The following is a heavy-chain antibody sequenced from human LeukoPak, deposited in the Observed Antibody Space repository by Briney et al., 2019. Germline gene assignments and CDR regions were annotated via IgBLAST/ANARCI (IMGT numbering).Heavy chain of an antibody. CDR3: VKERSTRVAAGKFDY. CDR1: GFTFSYYA. J-gene: IGHJ4*02. V-gene: IGHV3-64D*09. D-gene: IGHD6-13*01. Sequence: PGGSLRLSCSASGFTFSYYAMHWVRQAPGKGLEYVSAISSNGGSTYYADSLKGRFTISRDNSKSTLYLQMSSLRGEDTAVYYCVKERSTRVAAGKFDYWGQGTLVTVSS. CDR2: ISSNGGST.